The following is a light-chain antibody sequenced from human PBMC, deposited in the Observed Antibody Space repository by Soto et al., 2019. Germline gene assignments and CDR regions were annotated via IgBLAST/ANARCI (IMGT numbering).Light chain of an antibody. J-gene: IGKJ1*01. V-gene: IGKV1-5*03. CDR3: QQYTLNQWT. CDR1: QSISIW. CDR2: KAS. Sequence: DIQMTQSPSSLSASVGERVTVTCRASQSISIWLAWYQQRPGKAPKLLIYKASSLQTGVPSRFSGSGSGTEFTLTISSLQPDDFAIYYCQQYTLNQWTFGQGTRVDLK.